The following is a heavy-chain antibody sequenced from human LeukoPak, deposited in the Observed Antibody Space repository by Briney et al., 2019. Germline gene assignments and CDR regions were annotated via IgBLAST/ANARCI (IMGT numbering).Heavy chain of an antibody. J-gene: IGHJ6*03. CDR1: GGTFSSYA. CDR3: ALSLVSRRGYYYYMDV. Sequence: SVKVSCKASGGTFSSYAISWVRQAPGQGLEWMGGIIPIFGTANYAQKFQGRVTITTDESTSTAYMELSSLRSEDTAVYYCALSLVSRRGYYYYMDVWGKETTVTVSS. D-gene: IGHD2-8*02. CDR2: IIPIFGTA. V-gene: IGHV1-69*05.